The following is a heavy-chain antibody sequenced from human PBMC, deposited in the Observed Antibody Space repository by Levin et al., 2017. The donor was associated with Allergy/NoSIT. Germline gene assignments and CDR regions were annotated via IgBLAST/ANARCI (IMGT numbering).Heavy chain of an antibody. Sequence: SQTLSLTCAVYGGSFSGYYWSWIRQPPGKGLEWIGEINHSGSTNYNPSLKSRVSISVDKSKNQFSLKLTSVTAADTAVYYCARGEADYYGSGSLAYYLEFWAQGTLVTVSS. V-gene: IGHV4-34*01. D-gene: IGHD3-10*01. CDR1: GGSFSGYY. CDR3: ARGEADYYGSGSLAYYLEF. CDR2: INHSGST. J-gene: IGHJ4*02.